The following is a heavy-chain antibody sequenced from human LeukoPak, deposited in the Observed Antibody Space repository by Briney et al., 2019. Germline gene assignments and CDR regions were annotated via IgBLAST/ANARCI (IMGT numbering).Heavy chain of an antibody. D-gene: IGHD4-17*01. CDR2: IYYSGST. CDR3: ARSMTTVTTWAY. CDR1: GGSISSGDYY. V-gene: IGHV4-30-4*01. J-gene: IGHJ4*02. Sequence: SQTLSLTCTVSGGSISSGDYYWSWIRQPPGKGLEWIGYIYYSGSTYYNPSLKSRVTISVDTSKNQFSLKLSSVTAADTAVYYCARSMTTVTTWAYWGQGILVTVSS.